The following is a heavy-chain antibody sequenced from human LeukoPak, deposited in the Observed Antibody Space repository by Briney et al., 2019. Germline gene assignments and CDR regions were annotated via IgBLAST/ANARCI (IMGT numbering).Heavy chain of an antibody. J-gene: IGHJ4*02. CDR3: ARDPTTGTKVFDY. CDR2: INPNSGGT. CDR1: GYTFTGYY. Sequence: ASVKVSCKACGYTFTGYYMHWVRQAPGQGLEWMGWINPNSGGTNYAQKFQGRVTMTRDTSISTAYMELSRLRSDDTAVYYCARDPTTGTKVFDYWGQGTLVTVSS. D-gene: IGHD1-1*01. V-gene: IGHV1-2*02.